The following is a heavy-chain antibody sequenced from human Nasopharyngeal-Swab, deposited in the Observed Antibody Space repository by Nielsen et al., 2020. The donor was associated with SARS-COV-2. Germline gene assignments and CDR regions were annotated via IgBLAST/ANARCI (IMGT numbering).Heavy chain of an antibody. CDR2: ISYTGGT. Sequence: SETLSPTCPVSADSPTSIYSWGWIRLPPGTGLEGVATISYTGGTHFNPSLKTRVTTSVDTSNDQFSLKLNSVTAADTAVYYCARLELRSRYFESWGQGTLVTVSS. CDR3: ARLELRSRYFES. CDR1: ADSPTSIYS. D-gene: IGHD1-7*01. V-gene: IGHV4-39*01. J-gene: IGHJ4*02.